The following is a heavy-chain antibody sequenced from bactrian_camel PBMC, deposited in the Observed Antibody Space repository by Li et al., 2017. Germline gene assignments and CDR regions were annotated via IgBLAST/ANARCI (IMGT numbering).Heavy chain of an antibody. J-gene: IGHJ4*01. Sequence: QVQLVESGGGSVQSGGSLTLSCETAGFPFSSYCVGWFRQAPGLGLEWTPATSHDGYVTYYSEAVKGRFTISRNNAENTVYLHMNSLKSEDTARYYCAPDSSPQMGCYWTRGTQVTVS. D-gene: IGHD3*01. V-gene: IGHV3S5*01. CDR1: GFPFSSYC. CDR3: APDSSPQMGCY. CDR2: TSHDGYVT.